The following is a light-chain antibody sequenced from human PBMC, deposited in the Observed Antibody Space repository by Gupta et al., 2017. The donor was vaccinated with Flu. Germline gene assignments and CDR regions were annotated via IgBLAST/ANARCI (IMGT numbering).Light chain of an antibody. V-gene: IGKV3-20*01. J-gene: IGKJ1*01. CDR2: CAS. CDR3: QQSGSSPWT. CDR1: QSISSYF. Sequence: ERATLSCRASQSISSYFLAWYQQKPGQAPRLLIYCASSRATGIPGRFSGSVSGTDFTLTISRLEPEDFAVYYCQQSGSSPWTFGQGTKVEVK.